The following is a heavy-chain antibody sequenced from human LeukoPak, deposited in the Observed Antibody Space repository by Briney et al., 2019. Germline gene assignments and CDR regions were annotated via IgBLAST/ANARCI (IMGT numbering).Heavy chain of an antibody. CDR1: GGSISSYY. CDR3: ASLRGYYYYYYMDV. Sequence: SETLSLTCTVSGGSISSYYWSWIRQPPGKGLEWIGYIYYSGSTNYNPSLKSRVTISADTSKNQFSLKLSSVTAADTAVYYCASLRGYYYYYYMDVWGKGTTVTVSS. D-gene: IGHD3-10*01. J-gene: IGHJ6*03. V-gene: IGHV4-59*01. CDR2: IYYSGST.